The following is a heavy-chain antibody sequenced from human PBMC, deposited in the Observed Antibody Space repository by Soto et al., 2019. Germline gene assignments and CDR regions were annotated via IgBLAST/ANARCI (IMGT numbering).Heavy chain of an antibody. V-gene: IGHV4-59*08. D-gene: IGHD5-12*01. CDR3: ARLGSVELATDTNWYFDL. CDR2: IFDSGIT. Sequence: PSETLSLTCTFSGGSISSDSWSLIRQSPGKGLQWIGSIFDSGITKYNPSLKSRVTISVDTSKNQFSLKLTSMTAADTAVYYCARLGSVELATDTNWYFDLWGRGTLVTVSS. CDR1: GGSISSDS. J-gene: IGHJ2*01.